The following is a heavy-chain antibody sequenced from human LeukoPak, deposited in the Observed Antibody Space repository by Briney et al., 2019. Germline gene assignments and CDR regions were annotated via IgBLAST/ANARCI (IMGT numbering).Heavy chain of an antibody. CDR1: GYTFTSYY. V-gene: IGHV1-46*01. CDR2: INPSGGST. J-gene: IGHJ3*02. CDR3: ARDFALYPLVVVVPEYAFDI. D-gene: IGHD2-15*01. Sequence: ASVKVSCKASGYTFTSYYMHWVRQAPGQGLEWMGIINPSGGSTSYAQKFQGRVTMTRDMSTRTVYMELSSLRSEDTAVYYCARDFALYPLVVVVPEYAFDIWGQGTMVTVSS.